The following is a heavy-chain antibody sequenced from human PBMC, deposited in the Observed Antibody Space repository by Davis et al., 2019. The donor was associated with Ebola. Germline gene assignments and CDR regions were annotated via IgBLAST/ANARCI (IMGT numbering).Heavy chain of an antibody. CDR2: IRSKANSYAT. V-gene: IGHV3-73*01. J-gene: IGHJ1*01. CDR3: TNRGGH. CDR1: GFTFGPYA. D-gene: IGHD3-16*01. Sequence: GESLKISCAASGFTFGPYAMTWVRQASGKGLEWVGRIRSKANSYATAYAASVKGRFTISRDDSKNTAYLQMNSLKTEDTAVYYCTNRGGHWGQGTLVTVSS.